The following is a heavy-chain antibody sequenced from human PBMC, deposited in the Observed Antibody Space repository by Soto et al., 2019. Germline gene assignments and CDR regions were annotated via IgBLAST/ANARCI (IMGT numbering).Heavy chain of an antibody. CDR2: IIPIFGTA. Sequence: VKVSCKASGGTFSSYAISWVRQAPGQGLEWMGGIIPIFGTANYAQKFQGRVTITADESTSTAYMELSSLRSEDTAVYYCARVAEKYCSGGSCSKYYFDYWDQGTLVTVSS. V-gene: IGHV1-69*01. CDR1: GGTFSSYA. J-gene: IGHJ4*02. D-gene: IGHD2-15*01. CDR3: ARVAEKYCSGGSCSKYYFDY.